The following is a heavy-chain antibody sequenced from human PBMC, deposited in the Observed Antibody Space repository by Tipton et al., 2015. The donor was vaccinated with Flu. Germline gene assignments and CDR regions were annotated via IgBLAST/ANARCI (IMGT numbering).Heavy chain of an antibody. CDR3: ANGPF. J-gene: IGHJ3*01. Sequence: SLRLSCAASGFTFSKYWMNWVRQAPGKGLEWVANIKEDGSEKNYADSVEGRFTIFRDNAKNSLFLQMNSLRAEDTAVYYCANGPFWGQGTMVTVSS. V-gene: IGHV3-7*01. CDR1: GFTFSKYW. CDR2: IKEDGSEK.